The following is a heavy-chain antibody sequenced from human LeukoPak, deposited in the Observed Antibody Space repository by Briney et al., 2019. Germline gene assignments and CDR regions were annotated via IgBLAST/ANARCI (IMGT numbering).Heavy chain of an antibody. CDR2: IYYSGST. V-gene: IGHV4-39*01. Sequence: PSETLSLTCTVSGGSISSSSYYWGWIRQPPGKGLEWVGSIYYSGSTYYNPSLKSRVTISVDTSKNQFSLKPSSVTAADTAVYYCATQIVVVGAGYYYYYGMDVWGQGTTVTVSS. CDR3: ATQIVVVGAGYYYYYGMDV. J-gene: IGHJ6*02. CDR1: GGSISSSSYY. D-gene: IGHD2-15*01.